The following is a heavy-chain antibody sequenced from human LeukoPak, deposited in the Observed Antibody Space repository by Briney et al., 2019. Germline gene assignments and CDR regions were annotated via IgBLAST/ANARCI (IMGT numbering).Heavy chain of an antibody. CDR2: IYYSGST. V-gene: IGHV4-59*08. J-gene: IGHJ3*02. CDR1: GGSISSYY. Sequence: SETLSLTCTVSGGSISSYYWRWLRQAPGKGLEGIGYIYYSGSTNYNPSLKSRVTISVETSKNEFSLKLSSVTAADTAVYYCARGYDYSSSWMDAFDIWGQGTMVTVSS. CDR3: ARGYDYSSSWMDAFDI. D-gene: IGHD6-13*01.